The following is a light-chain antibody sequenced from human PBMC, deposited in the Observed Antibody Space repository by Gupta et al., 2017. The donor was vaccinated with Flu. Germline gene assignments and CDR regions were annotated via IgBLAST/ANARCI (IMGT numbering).Light chain of an antibody. CDR3: SSYAGSNNLYV. V-gene: IGLV2-8*01. CDR2: EVS. CDR1: SSDVGGYNY. J-gene: IGLJ1*01. Sequence: SALTQPPSASGPPREPVTISCTGTSSDVGGYNYVSWYQQHPGKAPKLMIYEVSKRPSGVPDRFSGSKSGNTASLTVSGLQAEDEADYYCSSYAGSNNLYVFGTGTKVTVL.